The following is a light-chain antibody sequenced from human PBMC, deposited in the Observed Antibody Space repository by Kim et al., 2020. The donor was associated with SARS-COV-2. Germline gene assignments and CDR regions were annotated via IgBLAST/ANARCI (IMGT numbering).Light chain of an antibody. J-gene: IGKJ4*01. CDR1: QSIRRGL. CDR2: GAS. V-gene: IGKV3-20*01. Sequence: SQGETANHSCRASQSIRRGLLAWYQRRPGQAPRLLMTGASIRATGIPNRFSGSGSGTDFTLTISRLETDDFAVYYCQQYGTTPLTFGGGTKVDIK. CDR3: QQYGTTPLT.